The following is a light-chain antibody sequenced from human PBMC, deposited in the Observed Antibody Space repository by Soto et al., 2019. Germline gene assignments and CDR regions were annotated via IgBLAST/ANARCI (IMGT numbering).Light chain of an antibody. CDR1: QSVSSSY. Sequence: EIVLTQSPGTLSLSPGERATLSCRASQSVSSSYLAWYQQKPGKAPRLLIYGASSRATGITDRFSVCVSGTVLTITVRRLEYEVFAVDYCGQYVRSPLITFVPGTKVDIK. J-gene: IGKJ3*01. CDR3: GQYVRSPLIT. V-gene: IGKV3-20*01. CDR2: GAS.